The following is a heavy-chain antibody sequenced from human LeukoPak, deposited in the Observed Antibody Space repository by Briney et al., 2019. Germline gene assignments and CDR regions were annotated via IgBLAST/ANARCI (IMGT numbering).Heavy chain of an antibody. CDR3: ARGLGYYRY. CDR1: GGSLSGYY. Sequence: SETLSLTCAVYGGSLSGYYWSWIRQPPGKGLEWIGEINHSGSTNYNPSLKSRVTISVDTSKNQFSLKLSSVTAADTAVYYCARGLGYYRYWGQGTLVTVSS. J-gene: IGHJ4*02. D-gene: IGHD3-3*01. V-gene: IGHV4-34*01. CDR2: INHSGST.